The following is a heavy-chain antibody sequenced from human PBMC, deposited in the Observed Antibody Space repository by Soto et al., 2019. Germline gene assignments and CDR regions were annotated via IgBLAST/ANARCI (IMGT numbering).Heavy chain of an antibody. D-gene: IGHD3-10*01. CDR1: GGTISSYY. CDR3: SRHSSDGSGSYPLGY. J-gene: IGHJ4*02. V-gene: IGHV4-59*08. Sequence: PSETLSLTCTVSGGTISSYYWSGIRQPPGKGLEWIGYIHYSGSTSYNPSLKSRVTISVDTSKNHQFSLKLSSLTAADTAVYYCSRHSSDGSGSYPLGYGGQGALVTVSS. CDR2: IHYSGST.